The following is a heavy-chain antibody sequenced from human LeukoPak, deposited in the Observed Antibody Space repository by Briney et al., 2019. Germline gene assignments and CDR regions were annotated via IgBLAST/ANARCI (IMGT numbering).Heavy chain of an antibody. V-gene: IGHV1-18*04. D-gene: IGHD3-16*01. CDR1: GYTFINYG. J-gene: IGHJ5*02. CDR3: ARVRGRSNWFDP. Sequence: ASVKVSCKASGYTFINYGISWVRQAPGQGLEWMGWISAYKGNTKYAQKFQGRVTMTTDTSTSTAYMELRSLRSDDTAVYYCARVRGRSNWFDPWGQGTLVTVSS. CDR2: ISAYKGNT.